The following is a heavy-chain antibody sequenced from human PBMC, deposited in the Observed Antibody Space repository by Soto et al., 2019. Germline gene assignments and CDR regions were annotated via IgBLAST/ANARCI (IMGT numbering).Heavy chain of an antibody. D-gene: IGHD6-25*01. CDR1: GGSISSYY. Sequence: SETLSLTCTVSGGSISSYYWSWIRQPPGKGLEWIGYIYYSGSTNYNPSLKSRVTISVDTSKNQFSLKLSSVTAADTAVYYCASQPMGGAFDIWGQGTMVTVSS. V-gene: IGHV4-59*01. CDR2: IYYSGST. CDR3: ASQPMGGAFDI. J-gene: IGHJ3*02.